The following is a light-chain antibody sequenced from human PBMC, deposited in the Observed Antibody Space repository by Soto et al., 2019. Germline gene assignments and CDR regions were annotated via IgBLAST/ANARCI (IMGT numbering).Light chain of an antibody. V-gene: IGLV2-14*01. Sequence: QSALTQPASVSGSPGQSITISCTGTSSDVGGYNYVSWYQQHPGKAPKLIISDVSNRPSGVSNRFSGSKSGDTASLTISGLQAEDDADYYCSSYTSSNTIYVFGTGTKLTVL. J-gene: IGLJ1*01. CDR1: SSDVGGYNY. CDR2: DVS. CDR3: SSYTSSNTIYV.